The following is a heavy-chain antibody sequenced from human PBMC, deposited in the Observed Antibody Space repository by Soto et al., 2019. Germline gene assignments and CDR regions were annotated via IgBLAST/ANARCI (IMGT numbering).Heavy chain of an antibody. D-gene: IGHD3-22*01. J-gene: IGHJ5*02. CDR2: IYYSGST. CDR1: GGSISSGGYY. CDR3: ARDGHNGYNWFDP. V-gene: IGHV4-31*03. Sequence: SETLSLTCTVSGGSISSGGYYWTWIRQHPGKGLEWIGYIYYSGSTYYNPSLKSRVTISVDTSKNQFSLNLNSVTAADTAIYYCARDGHNGYNWFDPWGQGTLVT.